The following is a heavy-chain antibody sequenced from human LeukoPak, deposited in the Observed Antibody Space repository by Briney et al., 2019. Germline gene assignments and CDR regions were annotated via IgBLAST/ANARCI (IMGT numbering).Heavy chain of an antibody. CDR3: AKYYSNTYYYYYMDV. D-gene: IGHD2/OR15-2a*01. V-gene: IGHV4-34*01. J-gene: IGHJ6*03. CDR2: INHSGST. Sequence: SETLSLTCAVYGGSFSGYYWSWIRQPPGKGLEWIGEINHSGSTNYNPSLKSRVTISVDTSKNQFSLKLSSVTAADTAVYYCAKYYSNTYYYYYMDVWGKGTTVTVSS. CDR1: GGSFSGYY.